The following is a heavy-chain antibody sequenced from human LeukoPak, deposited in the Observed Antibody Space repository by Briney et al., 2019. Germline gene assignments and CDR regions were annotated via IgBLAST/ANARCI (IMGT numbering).Heavy chain of an antibody. CDR1: GGSISSSSYY. V-gene: IGHV4-39*02. Sequence: SQTLSLTCTVSGGSISSSSYYCGSSRQPPGKGLELIGSIYYSGSTYYNPSLQSRDTMSADTSKNQFSLKLSSVTAPDTVVYYCARAMNYYDSSGYGWFDPWGQGTLVTVSS. CDR3: ARAMNYYDSSGYGWFDP. J-gene: IGHJ5*02. CDR2: IYYSGST. D-gene: IGHD3-22*01.